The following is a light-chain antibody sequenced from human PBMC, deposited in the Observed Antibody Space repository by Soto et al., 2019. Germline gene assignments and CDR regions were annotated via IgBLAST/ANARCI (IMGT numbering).Light chain of an antibody. Sequence: EIVLTQSPGTLSLSPGESATLLCRASQFVSSKSLAWYQQKPGQAPRLLIFDTSTRATGIPDRFSGSGSGTDFTLTITPLEPEDFAVYFCQQYDTSPITFGQGTRLDMK. J-gene: IGKJ5*01. V-gene: IGKV3-20*01. CDR2: DTS. CDR3: QQYDTSPIT. CDR1: QFVSSKS.